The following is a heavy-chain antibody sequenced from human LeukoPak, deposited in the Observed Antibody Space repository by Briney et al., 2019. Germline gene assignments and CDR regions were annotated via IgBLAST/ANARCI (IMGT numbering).Heavy chain of an antibody. J-gene: IGHJ4*02. CDR3: ARDLGYCSNTSCQRGDY. CDR1: GGSFSGYY. Sequence: SETLSLTCAAYGGSFSGYYWSWIRQPPGKGLEWIGEINHSGSTNYNPSLKSRVTISVDTSKNQFSLKLSSVTAAGTAVYYCARDLGYCSNTSCQRGDYWGQGTLVTVSS. D-gene: IGHD2-2*01. CDR2: INHSGST. V-gene: IGHV4-34*01.